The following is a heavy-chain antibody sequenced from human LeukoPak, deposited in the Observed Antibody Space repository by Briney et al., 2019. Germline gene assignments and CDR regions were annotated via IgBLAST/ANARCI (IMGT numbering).Heavy chain of an antibody. CDR2: ISWNSGSI. CDR3: AKEYYYGSGDLISLFDL. CDR1: GFTFDDYA. V-gene: IGHV3-9*01. D-gene: IGHD3-10*01. J-gene: IGHJ2*01. Sequence: PGGSLRLSCAASGFTFDDYAMHWVRQAPGKGLEWVSGISWNSGSIGYADSVKGRFTISRDNAKNSLYLQMNSLRAEDTALYYCAKEYYYGSGDLISLFDLWGRGTLVTVSS.